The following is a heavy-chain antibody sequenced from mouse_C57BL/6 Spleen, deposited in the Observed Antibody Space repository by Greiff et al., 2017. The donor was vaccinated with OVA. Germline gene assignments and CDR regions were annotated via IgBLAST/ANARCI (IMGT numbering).Heavy chain of an antibody. D-gene: IGHD1-1*01. V-gene: IGHV1-69*01. J-gene: IGHJ2*01. Sequence: QVQLQQPGAELVMPGASVKLSCKASGYTFTSYWMHWVKQRPGQGLEWIGEIDPSDSYTNYNQKFKGKSTLTVDKSSSTAYMQLSSLTSEDSAVYYCARRRNTTVVPDYWGQGTTLTVSS. CDR1: GYTFTSYW. CDR3: ARRRNTTVVPDY. CDR2: IDPSDSYT.